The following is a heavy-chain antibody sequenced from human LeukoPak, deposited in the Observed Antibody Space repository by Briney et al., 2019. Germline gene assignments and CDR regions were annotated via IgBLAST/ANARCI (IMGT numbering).Heavy chain of an antibody. V-gene: IGHV3-21*01. CDR2: ISSSSSYI. J-gene: IGHJ4*02. CDR1: GFSFSSYS. Sequence: MPGGSLRLSCAASGFSFSSYSMNWVRQAPGKGLEWVSSISSSSSYIYYADSVKGRFTISRDNAKNSLYLQMNSLRAEDTAVYYCAREDNDILTGGWGQGTLVTVSS. D-gene: IGHD3-9*01. CDR3: AREDNDILTGG.